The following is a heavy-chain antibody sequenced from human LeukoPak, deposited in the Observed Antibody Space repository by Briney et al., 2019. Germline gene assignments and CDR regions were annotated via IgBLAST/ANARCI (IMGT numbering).Heavy chain of an antibody. CDR3: ARVNGPNSGYYYTLDL. V-gene: IGHV3-33*01. CDR1: GLTFRNYA. J-gene: IGHJ5*02. Sequence: GGSLRLSCAASGLTFRNYAMHWVRQAPGGGLEWVAVIWYDGTEKYYAASVMGRFTISRDSSENTLYLQMNGLRTEDTGVYYCARVNGPNSGYYYTLDLGGQGTPVTVSS. D-gene: IGHD3-22*01. CDR2: IWYDGTEK.